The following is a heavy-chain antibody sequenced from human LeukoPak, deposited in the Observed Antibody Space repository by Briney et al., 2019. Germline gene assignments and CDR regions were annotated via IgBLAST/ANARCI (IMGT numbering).Heavy chain of an antibody. CDR1: GGSISSYY. CDR3: ARVDSSGWYPNWFDP. CDR2: IYYSGST. J-gene: IGHJ5*02. Sequence: SETLSLTCPVSGGSISSYYWSWIRQPPGKGLEWIGYIYYSGSTNYNPSLKSRVTISVDTSKNQFSLKLSSVTAADTAVYYCARVDSSGWYPNWFDPWGQGTLVTVSS. D-gene: IGHD6-19*01. V-gene: IGHV4-59*01.